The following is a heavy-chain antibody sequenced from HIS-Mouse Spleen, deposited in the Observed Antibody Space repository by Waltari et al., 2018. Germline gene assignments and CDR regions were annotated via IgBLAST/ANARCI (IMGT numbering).Heavy chain of an antibody. CDR3: AREIPYSSSWYDWYFDL. CDR1: GGPISSSRYY. CDR2: IYYSGST. D-gene: IGHD6-13*01. Sequence: QLQLQESGPGLVKPSETLSLTCTVSGGPISSSRYYWGWIRQPPGKRLEWIGSIYYSGSTYYNPSLKSRVTISVDTSKNQFSLKLSSVTAADTAVYYCAREIPYSSSWYDWYFDLWGRGTLVTVSS. V-gene: IGHV4-39*07. J-gene: IGHJ2*01.